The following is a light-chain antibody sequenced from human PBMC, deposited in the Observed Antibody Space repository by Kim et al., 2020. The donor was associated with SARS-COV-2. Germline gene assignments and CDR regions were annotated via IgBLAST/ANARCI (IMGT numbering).Light chain of an antibody. V-gene: IGLV2-11*01. CDR2: AVT. CDR3: CSFAGRYSWV. Sequence: QSALTQPRSVSGSPGQSITISCTGTSRDVGAYNFVSWYQQHPDKASKLMIYAVTKRPSGVPDRFSGSRSGNTASLTISGLQAEDEADYYCCSFAGRYSWVFGGGTQLTVL. J-gene: IGLJ3*02. CDR1: SRDVGAYNF.